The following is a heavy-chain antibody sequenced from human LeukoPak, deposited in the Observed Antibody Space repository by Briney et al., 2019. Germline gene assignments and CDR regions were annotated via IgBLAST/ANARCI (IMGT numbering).Heavy chain of an antibody. J-gene: IGHJ6*02. V-gene: IGHV1-24*01. D-gene: IGHD2-15*01. CDR3: GGSQDRSSSVGDLGLDV. CDR1: GYSLTELS. CDR2: FDPEDGET. Sequence: ASVKVSCKVSGYSLTELSMHWVRQGPGKGLEWMGGFDPEDGETIYAQKSQGRVYMTEDTSTDTAYMEQSSLRSEDTAVYYCGGSQDRSSSVGDLGLDVWGQGTTVTVSS.